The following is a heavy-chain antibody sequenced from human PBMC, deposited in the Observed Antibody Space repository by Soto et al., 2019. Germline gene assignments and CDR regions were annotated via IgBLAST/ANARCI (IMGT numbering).Heavy chain of an antibody. CDR1: GGSISSYY. CDR2: IYTSGST. D-gene: IGHD5-12*01. V-gene: IGHV4-4*07. J-gene: IGHJ4*02. CDR3: ARGSLYSGYAPFDY. Sequence: SETLSLTCTVSGGSISSYYWSWIRQPAGKGLEWIGRIYTSGSTNYNPSLKSRVTMSVDTSKNQFSLKLSSVAAADTAVYYCARGSLYSGYAPFDYWGQGTLVTVSS.